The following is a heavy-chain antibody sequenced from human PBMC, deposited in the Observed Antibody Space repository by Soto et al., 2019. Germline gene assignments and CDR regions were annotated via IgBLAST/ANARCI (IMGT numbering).Heavy chain of an antibody. Sequence: ASVKVSCKASGGTFSSYAISWVRQAPGQGLEWMGGIIPIFGTANYAQKFQGRVTITADESTSTAYMELSSLRSEDTAVYYCASGYYDSSGYYRLYFDYWGQGTLVTVSS. CDR3: ASGYYDSSGYYRLYFDY. CDR2: IIPIFGTA. D-gene: IGHD3-22*01. J-gene: IGHJ4*02. CDR1: GGTFSSYA. V-gene: IGHV1-69*13.